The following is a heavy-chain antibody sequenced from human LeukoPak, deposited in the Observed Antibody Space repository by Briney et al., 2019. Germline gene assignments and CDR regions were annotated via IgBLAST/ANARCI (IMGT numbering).Heavy chain of an antibody. CDR3: AKKPYDILTGYKSD. CDR1: GFTFSSYA. V-gene: IGHV3-23*01. D-gene: IGHD3-9*01. CDR2: ISGSGGST. Sequence: GGSLRLSCAASGFTFSSYAMSWVRQAPGKGLEWVSAISGSGGSTYYADSVKGRFTISRDNSKNTLYLQMNSLRAEDTAVYYCAKKPYDILTGYKSDWGQGTLVTVS. J-gene: IGHJ4*02.